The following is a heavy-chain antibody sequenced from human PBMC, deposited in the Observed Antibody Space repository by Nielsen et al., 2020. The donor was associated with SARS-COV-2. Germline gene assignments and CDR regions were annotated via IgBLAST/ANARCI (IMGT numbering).Heavy chain of an antibody. D-gene: IGHD2-15*01. CDR2: TSYDGSNQ. CDR1: GFTFRSFG. Sequence: GESLKISCAASGFTFRSFGMHWVRQAPGKGLEWVAVTSYDGSNQYYADSVRGRFTISRDNSKNILFLQMDSLRADDTAVYYCAKGLCSGGSCYVDYYYGMDVWGQGTTVTVSS. J-gene: IGHJ6*02. V-gene: IGHV3-30*18. CDR3: AKGLCSGGSCYVDYYYGMDV.